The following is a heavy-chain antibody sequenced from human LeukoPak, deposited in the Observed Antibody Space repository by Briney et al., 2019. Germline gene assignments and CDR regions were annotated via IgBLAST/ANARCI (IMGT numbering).Heavy chain of an antibody. CDR2: INPNSGGT. CDR3: ARPQADSSSFGHWFDP. CDR1: GYTFTGYY. V-gene: IGHV1-2*02. J-gene: IGHJ5*02. Sequence: ASVKVSCKASGYTFTGYYMHWVRQAPGQGLEWMGWINPNSGGTNYAQKFQGRVTMTRDTSISTAYMELSRLRSDDTAVYYCARPQADSSSFGHWFDPWGQGTLVTVSS. D-gene: IGHD6-13*01.